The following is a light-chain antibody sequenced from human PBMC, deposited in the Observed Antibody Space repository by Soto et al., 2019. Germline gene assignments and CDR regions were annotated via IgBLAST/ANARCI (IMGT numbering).Light chain of an antibody. J-gene: IGKJ1*01. CDR3: QQSYSRPRT. V-gene: IGKV1-39*01. CDR2: TAS. CDR1: QSISTY. Sequence: DIQMTQSPSSLSASVGDRVTLTCRASQSISTYLNWYQQKPGKAPDLLIYTASSLESGVPSRFSGSGSGTDSTLTISSLQPEDFATYFCQQSYSRPRTFGQGTKVDIK.